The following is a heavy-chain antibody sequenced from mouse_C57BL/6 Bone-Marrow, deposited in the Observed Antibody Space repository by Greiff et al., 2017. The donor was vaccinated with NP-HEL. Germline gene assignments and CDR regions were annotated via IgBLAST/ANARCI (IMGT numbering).Heavy chain of an antibody. Sequence: EVQLVESGGGLVQSGRSLRLSCAPSGFTFSDFYMEWVRQAPGKGLEWIAASRNKANDYTTEYSASVKGRFIVSRDTSQSILYLQMNALRAEDTAIYYCARDALGDWYFDVWGTGTTVTVSS. CDR3: ARDALGDWYFDV. V-gene: IGHV7-1*01. J-gene: IGHJ1*03. CDR2: SRNKANDYTT. CDR1: GFTFSDFY.